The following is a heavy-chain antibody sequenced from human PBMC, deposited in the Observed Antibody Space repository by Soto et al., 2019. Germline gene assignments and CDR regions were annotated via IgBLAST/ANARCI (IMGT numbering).Heavy chain of an antibody. Sequence: GGSLRLSCAASGFTFSIYSMNWVRQAPGKGLEWVSSISSSSSYIYYADSVKGRFTISRDNAKNSLYLQMNSLRAEDTAVYYCARGPTLYCSSTSCHLDYWGQGTLVTVSS. CDR2: ISSSSSYI. D-gene: IGHD2-2*01. J-gene: IGHJ4*02. V-gene: IGHV3-21*01. CDR1: GFTFSIYS. CDR3: ARGPTLYCSSTSCHLDY.